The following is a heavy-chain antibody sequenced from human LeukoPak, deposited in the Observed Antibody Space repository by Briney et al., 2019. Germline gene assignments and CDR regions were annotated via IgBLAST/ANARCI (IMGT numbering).Heavy chain of an antibody. J-gene: IGHJ4*02. D-gene: IGHD1-14*01. Sequence: SQALSLTCTVSGGSISSGGYYWSWIRQHPGKGLEWIGYIYYSGSTYYNPSLKSRVTISVDTSKNQFSLKLSSVTAADTAVYYCAREKSMDPTIDYWGQGTLVTVSS. V-gene: IGHV4-31*03. CDR1: GGSISSGGYY. CDR2: IYYSGST. CDR3: AREKSMDPTIDY.